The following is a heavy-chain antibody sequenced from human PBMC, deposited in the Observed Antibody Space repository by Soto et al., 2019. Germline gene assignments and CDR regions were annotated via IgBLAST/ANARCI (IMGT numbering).Heavy chain of an antibody. V-gene: IGHV1-46*01. CDR1: GYTFTSYY. CDR2: INPSGGST. D-gene: IGHD2-21*01. J-gene: IGHJ4*02. Sequence: ASVKVSCKASGYTFTSYYIHWVRQAPGQGLEWMGIINPSGGSTSYAQKFQGRVTMTRDTSTSTVYMELSSLRSEDTAVYYCLLACPSLDCGGDHGPHFDYWGQGTLVTVSS. CDR3: LLACPSLDCGGDHGPHFDY.